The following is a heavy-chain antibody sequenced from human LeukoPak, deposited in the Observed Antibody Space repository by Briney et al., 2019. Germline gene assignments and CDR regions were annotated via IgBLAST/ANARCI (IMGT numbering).Heavy chain of an antibody. J-gene: IGHJ4*02. Sequence: SETLSLTCAVYGGSFSGYYWSWILQPPGKGLEWIGEINHSGSTNYNPSLKSRVTISVDTSKNQFSLKLSSVTAADTAVYYCARGDFNVAAFRRVYFDYWGQGTLVTVSS. D-gene: IGHD2-15*01. CDR1: GGSFSGYY. CDR2: INHSGST. V-gene: IGHV4-34*01. CDR3: ARGDFNVAAFRRVYFDY.